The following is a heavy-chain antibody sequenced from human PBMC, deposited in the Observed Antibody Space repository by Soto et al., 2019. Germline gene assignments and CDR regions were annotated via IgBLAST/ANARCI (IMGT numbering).Heavy chain of an antibody. CDR3: ARDLAAGDY. V-gene: IGHV1-46*01. Sequence: QVQLVQSGAEVKEPGASVKLSCKASGYTIINYYIHWVRQAPGQGLEWMGIFNPTSGSTNYAQKFQYRVTLTMDTSTRTVYMELSSLRLDDTAVYYCARDLAAGDYWGQGTLVTVSS. CDR2: FNPTSGST. J-gene: IGHJ4*02. D-gene: IGHD6-13*01. CDR1: GYTIINYY.